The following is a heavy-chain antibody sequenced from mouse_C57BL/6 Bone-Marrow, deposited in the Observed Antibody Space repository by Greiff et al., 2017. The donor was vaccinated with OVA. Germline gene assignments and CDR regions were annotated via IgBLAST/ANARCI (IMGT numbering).Heavy chain of an antibody. D-gene: IGHD4-1*01. CDR3: ARSNLGAY. CDR2: IWTGGGP. V-gene: IGHV2-9-1*01. J-gene: IGHJ3*01. Sequence: VQLKQSGPGLVAPSQSLSITCTVSGFSLTSYAISWVRQPPGKGLEWLGVIWTGGGPNYNSALKSRLRISKDNSKSQVFLKMNRLQTDVTARYYWARSNLGAYWGQGTLVTVSA. CDR1: GFSLTSYA.